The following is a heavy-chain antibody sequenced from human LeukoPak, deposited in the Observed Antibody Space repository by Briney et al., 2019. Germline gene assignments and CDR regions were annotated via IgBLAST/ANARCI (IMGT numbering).Heavy chain of an antibody. CDR2: IKQDGSEK. Sequence: PGGSLRLSCAASGFTFSSYWMSWVRQAPGKGLEWVANIKQDGSEKYYVDSVKGRFTISRDNAKNSLYLQMNSLRAEDTAVYYCAREGYYDSSGYCSFDYWGQGTLVTVSS. J-gene: IGHJ4*02. CDR3: AREGYYDSSGYCSFDY. V-gene: IGHV3-7*01. CDR1: GFTFSSYW. D-gene: IGHD3-22*01.